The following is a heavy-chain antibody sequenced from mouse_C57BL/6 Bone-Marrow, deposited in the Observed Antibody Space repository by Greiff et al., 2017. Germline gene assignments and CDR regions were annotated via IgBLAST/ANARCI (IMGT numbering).Heavy chain of an antibody. Sequence: VQLKESGPGLVKPSQSLSLTCSVTGYSITSGYYWNWIRQFPGNKLEWMGYISYDGSNNYNPSLKNRISITRDTSKNQFFLKLNSVTTEDTATYYCAREWDYDQGFDYWGQGTTLTVSS. CDR3: AREWDYDQGFDY. V-gene: IGHV3-6*01. D-gene: IGHD2-4*01. J-gene: IGHJ2*01. CDR2: ISYDGSN. CDR1: GYSITSGYY.